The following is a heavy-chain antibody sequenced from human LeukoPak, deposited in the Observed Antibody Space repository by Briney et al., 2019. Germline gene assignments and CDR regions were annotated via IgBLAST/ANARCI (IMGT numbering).Heavy chain of an antibody. CDR1: GGSTSSGGYS. J-gene: IGHJ3*02. Sequence: PSETLSLTCTVSGGSTSSGGYSWSWIRQHPGKGLEWIGYFYYSVSTYYNPSLKSRVTISVDTSKNQFSLNLSSVTAADTAMYYCARDEGNYRAFAIWGQGTMVTVSS. V-gene: IGHV4-31*03. D-gene: IGHD1-7*01. CDR3: ARDEGNYRAFAI. CDR2: FYYSVST.